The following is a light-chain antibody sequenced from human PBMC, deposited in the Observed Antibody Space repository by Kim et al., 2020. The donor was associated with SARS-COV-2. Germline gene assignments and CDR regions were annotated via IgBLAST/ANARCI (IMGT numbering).Light chain of an antibody. CDR2: DVS. CDR3: TSYTSSNTVI. J-gene: IGLJ2*01. CDR1: SSDVGGYKY. V-gene: IGLV2-14*03. Sequence: QSALTQPASVSGSPGQSITISCTGTSSDVGGYKYVSWYQQHPGKAPKLMIYDVSNRPSGVSNRFSGSKSGNTASLTISGLHAHDDADYYCTSYTSSNTVIFGGGTQLTVL.